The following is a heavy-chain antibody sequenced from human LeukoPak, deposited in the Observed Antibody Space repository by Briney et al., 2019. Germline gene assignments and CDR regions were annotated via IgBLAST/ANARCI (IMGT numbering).Heavy chain of an antibody. CDR3: AREVKGFYYYGIDV. D-gene: IGHD3-22*01. Sequence: GGSLRLSCAASGFTFSSYSMNWVRQAPGKGLEWVSYISSSSSTIYYADSVKGRFTISRDNAKNSLYLQMNSLRDEDTAVYYCAREVKGFYYYGIDVWGQGTTVTVSS. CDR1: GFTFSSYS. V-gene: IGHV3-48*02. CDR2: ISSSSSTI. J-gene: IGHJ6*02.